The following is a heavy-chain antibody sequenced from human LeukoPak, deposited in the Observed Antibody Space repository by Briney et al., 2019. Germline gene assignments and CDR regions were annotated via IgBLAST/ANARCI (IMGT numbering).Heavy chain of an antibody. Sequence: SETLSLTCTVSGGSISSYYWSWIRQPPGKGLEWIGYIYYSGSTNYNPSLKSRVTISVDASKNQFSLKLSSVTAADTAVYYCARDSRGYYYDSSGSPYWYFDLWGRGILVTVSS. D-gene: IGHD3-22*01. CDR1: GGSISSYY. CDR2: IYYSGST. J-gene: IGHJ2*01. V-gene: IGHV4-59*01. CDR3: ARDSRGYYYDSSGSPYWYFDL.